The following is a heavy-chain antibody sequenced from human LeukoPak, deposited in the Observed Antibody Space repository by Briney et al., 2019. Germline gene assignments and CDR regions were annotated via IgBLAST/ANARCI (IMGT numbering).Heavy chain of an antibody. D-gene: IGHD2-2*01. CDR3: ARDVGDIVTVPAAISVP. J-gene: IGHJ5*02. CDR2: ISAYNGNT. Sequence: ASVKVSCKASGYTFSSYGISWVRQAPGQGLEWMGWISAYNGNTNYAQMVQGRVTMTTDTSTSTAYMEVRSLRSDDTAMYYCARDVGDIVTVPAAISVPWGQGTLVTVSS. V-gene: IGHV1-18*01. CDR1: GYTFSSYG.